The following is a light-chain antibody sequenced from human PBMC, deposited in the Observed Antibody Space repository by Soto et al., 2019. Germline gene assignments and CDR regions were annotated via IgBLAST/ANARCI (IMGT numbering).Light chain of an antibody. CDR2: DVS. CDR1: SSDVGAYNY. V-gene: IGLV2-14*01. CDR3: SSYTSSSTVV. J-gene: IGLJ2*01. Sequence: QSALTQPASVSGSPGQSITISCTGTSSDVGAYNYVSWYQQHPVKAPKLMIYDVSNRPSGVSNRFSGSKSGYTASLTISGLQAEYEADYYCSSYTSSSTVVFGGGTKLTVL.